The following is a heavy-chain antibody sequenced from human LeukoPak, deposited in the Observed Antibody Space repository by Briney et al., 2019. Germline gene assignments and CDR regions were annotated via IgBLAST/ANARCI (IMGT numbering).Heavy chain of an antibody. CDR2: ISYDGSNK. CDR1: GFTFSSYA. D-gene: IGHD6-19*01. Sequence: GGSLRLSCAASGFTFSSYAMHWVRQAPGKGLEWVAVISYDGSNKYYADSVKGRLTISRDNSKNTLYLQMNSLRAEDTAVYYCARDLYSSGWFDYWGQGTLVTVSS. V-gene: IGHV3-30-3*01. CDR3: ARDLYSSGWFDY. J-gene: IGHJ4*02.